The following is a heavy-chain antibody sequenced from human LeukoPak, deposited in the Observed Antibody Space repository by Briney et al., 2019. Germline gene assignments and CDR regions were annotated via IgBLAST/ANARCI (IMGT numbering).Heavy chain of an antibody. J-gene: IGHJ5*02. CDR1: GGTFSSYA. Sequence: GASVKVSCKASGGTFSSYAISWVRQAPGQGLEWMGGIIPIFGTANYAQKFQGRVTITADESTSTAYMELSSLRSEDTAVYYCARGDYYNSSGYPPFDPWGQGTLVTVSS. V-gene: IGHV1-69*13. CDR3: ARGDYYNSSGYPPFDP. CDR2: IIPIFGTA. D-gene: IGHD3-22*01.